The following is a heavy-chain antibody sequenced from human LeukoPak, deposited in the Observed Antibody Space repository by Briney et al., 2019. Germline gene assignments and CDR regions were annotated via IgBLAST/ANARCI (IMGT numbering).Heavy chain of an antibody. CDR1: GFTFSSYG. CDR2: IRYDGSNK. D-gene: IGHD3-10*01. J-gene: IGHJ4*02. V-gene: IGHV3-30*02. Sequence: PGGSLRLSCAASGFTFSSYGMHWVRQAPGKGLEWVAFIRYDGSNKYYADSVKGRFTISRDNSKNTLYLQMNSLRAEDTAVYYCARDGWATSDYWGQGTLVTVSS. CDR3: ARDGWATSDY.